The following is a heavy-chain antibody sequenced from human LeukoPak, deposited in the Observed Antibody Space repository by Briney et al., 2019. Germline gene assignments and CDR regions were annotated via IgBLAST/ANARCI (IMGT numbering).Heavy chain of an antibody. CDR2: IIPIFGTA. V-gene: IGHV1-69*13. CDR1: GGTFSSYA. J-gene: IGHJ4*02. CDR3: ARDRGTWNDDGFDY. Sequence: ASVKVSCKASGGTFSSYAISWVRQAPGQGLEWMGGIIPIFGTANYAQKFQGRVTITADESTSTAYMELSSLRSEDTAVYYCARDRGTWNDDGFDYRGQGTLVTVSS. D-gene: IGHD1-1*01.